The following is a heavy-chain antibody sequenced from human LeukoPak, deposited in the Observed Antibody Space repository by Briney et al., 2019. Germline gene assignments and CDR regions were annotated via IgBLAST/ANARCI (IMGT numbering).Heavy chain of an antibody. D-gene: IGHD3-3*01. CDR2: SLDSGSP. CDR1: GASITSYF. CDR3: ASVTIFGVVNF. Sequence: SETLSLTCNVSGASITSYFSSWLRQPPGKGLEWIGYSLDSGSPNYNPSLKSRVAMSIDTSRNQFSLKLKSVTAADTAIYYCASVTIFGVVNFWSQGTLVTVSS. V-gene: IGHV4-59*01. J-gene: IGHJ4*02.